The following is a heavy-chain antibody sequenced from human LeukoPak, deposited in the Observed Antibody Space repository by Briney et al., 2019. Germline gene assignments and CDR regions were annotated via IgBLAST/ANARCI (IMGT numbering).Heavy chain of an antibody. CDR2: IITYNGNT. CDR1: GYTFTNHG. J-gene: IGHJ3*02. CDR3: ARSGGWAYGDYDGFIAFDI. D-gene: IGHD4-17*01. Sequence: ASVKVSCKASGYTFTNHGISWVRQAPGQGLEWMGLIITYNGNTHYAQKLQGRVNMTTDTSTSTAYMDLRSLRSDDTAVYYCARSGGWAYGDYDGFIAFDIWGQGTMVTVSS. V-gene: IGHV1-18*01.